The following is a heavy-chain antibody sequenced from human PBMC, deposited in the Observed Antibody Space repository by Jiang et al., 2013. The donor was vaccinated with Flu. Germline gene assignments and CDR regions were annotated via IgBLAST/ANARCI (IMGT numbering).Heavy chain of an antibody. D-gene: IGHD1-1*01. CDR2: IYYSGST. CDR1: GGSISSSSYY. J-gene: IGHJ6*02. CDR3: AKQRRTSTQPYGMDV. V-gene: IGHV4-39*01. Sequence: GSGLVKPSETLSLTCTVSGGSISSSSYYWGWIRQPPGKGLEWIGSIYYSGSTYYNPSLKSRVTISVDTSKNQFSLKLSSVTAADTAVYYCAKQRRTSTQPYGMDVWGQGTTVTVSS.